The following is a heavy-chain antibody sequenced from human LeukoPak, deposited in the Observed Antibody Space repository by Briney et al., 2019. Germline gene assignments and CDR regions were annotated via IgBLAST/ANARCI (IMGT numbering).Heavy chain of an antibody. Sequence: GGSLRLSCAASGFSFSSYAMSWVRQTPGKGLEWVSVISGIGGNTYYADSVKGRFTISRDNSENTLYLQLNSLRAEDTAVYYCAKDHYGSGSYYNPFDYWGQGTLVTVSS. CDR3: AKDHYGSGSYYNPFDY. CDR2: ISGIGGNT. D-gene: IGHD3-10*01. J-gene: IGHJ4*02. V-gene: IGHV3-23*01. CDR1: GFSFSSYA.